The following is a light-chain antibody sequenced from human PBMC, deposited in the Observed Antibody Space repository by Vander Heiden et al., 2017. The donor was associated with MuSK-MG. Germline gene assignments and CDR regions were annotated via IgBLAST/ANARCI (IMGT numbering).Light chain of an antibody. CDR2: GNS. CDR1: SSNIGAGYE. CDR3: QSYDSSLSVV. Sequence: QSVLTPPPSVSGAPGQKVTISCTGSSSNIGAGYEVHWYQQLPGTAPKLLIYGNSNRPSGVPDRFSGSKSGTSASLAITGLQAEDEADYYCQSYDSSLSVVFGGGTKLTVL. V-gene: IGLV1-40*01. J-gene: IGLJ2*01.